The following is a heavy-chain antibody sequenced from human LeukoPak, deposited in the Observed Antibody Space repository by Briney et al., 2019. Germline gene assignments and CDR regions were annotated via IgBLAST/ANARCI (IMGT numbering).Heavy chain of an antibody. CDR3: TTGVWGYCSSTSCPLIDY. Sequence: GGSLRLSCAASGFTFSNAWMSWVRQAPGKGLEWVGRIKSKTDGGTTDYAAPVEGRFTISRDDSKNTLYLQMNSLKTEDTAVYYCTTGVWGYCSSTSCPLIDYWGQGTLVTVSS. CDR1: GFTFSNAW. D-gene: IGHD2-2*01. CDR2: IKSKTDGGTT. J-gene: IGHJ4*02. V-gene: IGHV3-15*01.